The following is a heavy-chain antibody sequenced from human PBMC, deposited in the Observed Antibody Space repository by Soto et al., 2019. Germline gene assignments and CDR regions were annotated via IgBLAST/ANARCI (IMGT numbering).Heavy chain of an antibody. CDR2: LSGDDVKT. Sequence: EVQLLESGGGLVQPGGSLRLSCAASGFTFGNYVMSWVRQSPGKGLEWLSGLSGDDVKTYYADPVKGRFTISRDNSRNTLHLQMNSLRAEDTAVYHCAISLGATGTFLFEYWGPGTPVTVSS. CDR3: AISLGATGTFLFEY. D-gene: IGHD6-13*01. CDR1: GFTFGNYV. J-gene: IGHJ4*02. V-gene: IGHV3-23*01.